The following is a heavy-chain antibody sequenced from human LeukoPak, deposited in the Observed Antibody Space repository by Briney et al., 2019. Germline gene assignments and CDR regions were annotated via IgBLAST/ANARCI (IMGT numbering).Heavy chain of an antibody. CDR3: ARGSDSAMILVY. CDR2: VGVGGGNT. CDR1: GFTFKNFV. V-gene: IGHV3-23*01. D-gene: IGHD3/OR15-3a*01. Sequence: GGSLRLSCTASGFTFKNFVMTWVPDAPRKGLECGLGVGVGGGNTSHADSVKGRVTIYRDNSKNTLYLHISSLRGDDTGVYFCARGSDSAMILVYWGQGALVSVSS. J-gene: IGHJ4*02.